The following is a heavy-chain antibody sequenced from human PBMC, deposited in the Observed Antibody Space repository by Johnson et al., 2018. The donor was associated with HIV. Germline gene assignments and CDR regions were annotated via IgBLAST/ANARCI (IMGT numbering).Heavy chain of an antibody. V-gene: IGHV3-33*01. Sequence: QVQLVESGGGVVQPGRSLRLSCAASGFTFSSYGMHWVRQAPGKGLEWVAVIWYDGNNKYYADSVKGRFTISRDNSKNTLYRQMNSLRAEDTAVYYCARGGLGDYVVAFDIWGQGTMVTVSS. CDR2: IWYDGNNK. J-gene: IGHJ3*02. CDR3: ARGGLGDYVVAFDI. D-gene: IGHD4-17*01. CDR1: GFTFSSYG.